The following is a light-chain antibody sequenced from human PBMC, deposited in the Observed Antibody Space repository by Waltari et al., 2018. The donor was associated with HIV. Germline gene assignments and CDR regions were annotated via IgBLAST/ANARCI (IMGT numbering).Light chain of an antibody. CDR3: QSYDSNLGGSV. CDR2: ENN. V-gene: IGLV1-40*01. Sequence: QSVLTQPPSVSGAPGQRVTISCTGSSSNIGAGYDVHWYKQLPGTAPKLLIYENNNRPSGAPDRVAGSNSGTSASLAITGLQAEDEADYYCQSYDSNLGGSVFGGGTKLTVV. J-gene: IGLJ3*02. CDR1: SSNIGAGYD.